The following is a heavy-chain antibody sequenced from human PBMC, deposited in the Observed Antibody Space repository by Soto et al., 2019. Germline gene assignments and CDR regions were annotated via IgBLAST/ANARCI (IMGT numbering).Heavy chain of an antibody. CDR2: IYYSGST. CDR3: VRALRAYCGGDCYSAYFDY. J-gene: IGHJ4*02. Sequence: SETLSLTCTVSGGSVSSGSYYWSWIRQPPGKGLEWIGYIYYSGSTNYYPSLKSRVTIAVDTSKNQFSLKLSSVTAADTAVYYCVRALRAYCGGDCYSAYFDYWGQGTLVTVSS. D-gene: IGHD2-21*02. V-gene: IGHV4-61*01. CDR1: GGSVSSGSYY.